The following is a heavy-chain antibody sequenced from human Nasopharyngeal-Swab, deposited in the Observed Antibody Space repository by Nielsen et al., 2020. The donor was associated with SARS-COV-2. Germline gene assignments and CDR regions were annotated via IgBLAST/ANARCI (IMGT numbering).Heavy chain of an antibody. V-gene: IGHV2-26*01. CDR2: IFSNYEK. D-gene: IGHD6-13*01. CDR3: ARTLLAAGGYYYYGMDV. J-gene: IGHJ6*02. Sequence: WIRQPPGKALEWLAHIFSNYEKSYSTSLKSRLTISKDTSKSQVVLTMTNMDPVDTATYSCARTLLAAGGYYYYGMDVWGQGTTVTVSS.